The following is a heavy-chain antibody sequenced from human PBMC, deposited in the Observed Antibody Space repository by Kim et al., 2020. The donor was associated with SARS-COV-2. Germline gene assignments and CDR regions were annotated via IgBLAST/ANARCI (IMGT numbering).Heavy chain of an antibody. V-gene: IGHV3-74*01. Sequence: GGSLRLSCAASGFTFSSYWMHWVRQAPGKGLVWVSRINSDGSSTSYADSVKGRFTISRDNAKNTLYLQMNSLRAEDTAVYYCARDNYYDSSGYYYSDRYYYYYGMDVWGQGTTVTVSS. J-gene: IGHJ6*02. CDR1: GFTFSSYW. CDR2: INSDGSST. D-gene: IGHD3-22*01. CDR3: ARDNYYDSSGYYYSDRYYYYYGMDV.